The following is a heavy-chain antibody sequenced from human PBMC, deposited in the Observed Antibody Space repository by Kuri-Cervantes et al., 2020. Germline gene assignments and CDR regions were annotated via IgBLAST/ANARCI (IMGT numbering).Heavy chain of an antibody. J-gene: IGHJ6*02. Sequence: GESLKISCAASGFTFSSYAMSWVRQAPGKGLEWVSAISGSGGSTYYADSVKGRFTISRDNSKNTLYLQMYSLRAEDTAVYYCAKAAYCSGGSCYVIDYYYGMDVWGQGTTVTVSS. CDR1: GFTFSSYA. CDR3: AKAAYCSGGSCYVIDYYYGMDV. CDR2: ISGSGGST. D-gene: IGHD2-15*01. V-gene: IGHV3-23*01.